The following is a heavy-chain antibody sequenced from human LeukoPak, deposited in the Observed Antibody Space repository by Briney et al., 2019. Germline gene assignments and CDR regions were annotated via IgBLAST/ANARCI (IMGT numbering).Heavy chain of an antibody. V-gene: IGHV4-59*01. CDR3: AREGDGYNYIGY. Sequence: PSETLSLTCTVSSGSISSYYWSWIRQPPGKGLEWIGYIYYSGSTNYNPSLKSRVTISVDTSKNQFSLKLSSVTAADTAVYYCAREGDGYNYIGYWGQGTLVTVSS. J-gene: IGHJ4*02. CDR2: IYYSGST. CDR1: SGSISSYY. D-gene: IGHD5-24*01.